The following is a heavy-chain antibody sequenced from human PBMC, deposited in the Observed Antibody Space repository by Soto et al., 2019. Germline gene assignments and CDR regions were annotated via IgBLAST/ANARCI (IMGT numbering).Heavy chain of an antibody. D-gene: IGHD5-18*01. Sequence: EVRLLESGGGLVQPGGSLRLSCAASGFGFDKYSMSWVRQAPGKGLEWVSGISGTAYSKHYADSVKGQFTISRDNFEETLYLQMNSLRVEDTAVYYCAKSWGDTWQQSAFDFWGQGTMVTVSS. CDR3: AKSWGDTWQQSAFDF. CDR1: GFGFDKYS. CDR2: ISGTAYSK. J-gene: IGHJ3*01. V-gene: IGHV3-23*01.